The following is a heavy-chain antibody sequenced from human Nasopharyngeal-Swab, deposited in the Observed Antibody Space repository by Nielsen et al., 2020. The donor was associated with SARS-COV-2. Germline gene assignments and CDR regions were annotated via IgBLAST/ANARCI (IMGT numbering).Heavy chain of an antibody. J-gene: IGHJ3*02. V-gene: IGHV1-24*01. CDR3: ASEGSGVFGVVIYAFDI. Sequence: ASVKVSCKVSGYTLTILPIHWVRQAPAKGLEWMGTVVPEDGEPIYAQNFQGRVTMTEDTSTYTAYLELSSLRSDDTAVYYCASEGSGVFGVVIYAFDIWGPGTLVTVSS. CDR2: VVPEDGEP. CDR1: GYTLTILP. D-gene: IGHD3-3*01.